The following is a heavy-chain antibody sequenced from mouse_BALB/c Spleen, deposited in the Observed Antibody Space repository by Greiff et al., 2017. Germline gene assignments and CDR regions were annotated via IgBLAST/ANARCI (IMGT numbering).Heavy chain of an antibody. CDR3: ARQEGDYDGYFSWFAY. D-gene: IGHD2-3*01. CDR2: ISSGGSYT. J-gene: IGHJ3*01. CDR1: GFTFSSYA. V-gene: IGHV5-9-3*01. Sequence: EVKLVESGGGLVKPGGSLKLSCAASGFTFSSYAMSWVRQTPEKRLEWVATISSGGSYTYYPDSVKGRFTISRDNAKNTLYLQMSSLRSEDTAMYYCARQEGDYDGYFSWFAYWGQGTLVTVSA.